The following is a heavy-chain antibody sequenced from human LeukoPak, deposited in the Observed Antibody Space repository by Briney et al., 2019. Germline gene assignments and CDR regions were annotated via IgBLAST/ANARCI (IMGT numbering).Heavy chain of an antibody. CDR1: GFTLISYA. CDR3: ARDRGYCSGGSCYSFNWFDP. V-gene: IGHV3-30*04. Sequence: GTSLRLSCAASGFTLISYAIHWVRQAPGKGLEWVAVISFHGTDTFYADSVKGRFTISRDNAKNTLYLQMNSLRAEDTAVYYCARDRGYCSGGSCYSFNWFDPWGQGTLVTVSS. CDR2: ISFHGTDT. D-gene: IGHD2-15*01. J-gene: IGHJ5*02.